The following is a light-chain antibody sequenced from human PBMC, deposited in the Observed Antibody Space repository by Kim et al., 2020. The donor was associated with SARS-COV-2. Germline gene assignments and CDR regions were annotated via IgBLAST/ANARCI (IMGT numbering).Light chain of an antibody. CDR2: DNN. Sequence: QSVLTQPPSVSAAPGQKVTISCSGSSSNIGNNYVSWYQQPPGTAPKLLIYDNNKRPSGIPDRFSGSKSGTSATLGITGLQTGDEADYYGGTWDSSLSAHAVFGGGTQLTVL. CDR3: GTWDSSLSAHAV. V-gene: IGLV1-51*01. J-gene: IGLJ7*01. CDR1: SSNIGNNY.